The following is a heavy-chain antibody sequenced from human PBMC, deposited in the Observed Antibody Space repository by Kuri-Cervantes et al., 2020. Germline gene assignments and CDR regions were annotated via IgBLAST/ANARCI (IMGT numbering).Heavy chain of an antibody. CDR2: ISSSSSTI. D-gene: IGHD5-12*01. J-gene: IGHJ1*01. Sequence: GESLKISCAASGFTFSSYSMNWVRQAPGKGLEWVSYISSSSSTIYYADSVKGRFTISRDNAKNSLYLQMNSLRDEDTAVYYCARDRRGYDSEYFQHWGQGTLVIVSS. V-gene: IGHV3-48*02. CDR1: GFTFSSYS. CDR3: ARDRRGYDSEYFQH.